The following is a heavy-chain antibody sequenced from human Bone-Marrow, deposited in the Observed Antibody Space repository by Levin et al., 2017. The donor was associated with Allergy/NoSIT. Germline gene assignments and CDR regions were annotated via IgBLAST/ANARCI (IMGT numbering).Heavy chain of an antibody. CDR2: ISYDGSNK. V-gene: IGHV3-30*18. D-gene: IGHD2/OR15-2a*01. CDR1: GFTFSSYG. Sequence: GESLKISCAASGFTFSSYGMHWVRQAPGKGLEWVAVISYDGSNKYYADSVKGRFTISRDNSKNTLYLQMNSLRAEDTAVYYCAKETSVVYFSLWGQGTLVTVSS. J-gene: IGHJ4*02. CDR3: AKETSVVYFSL.